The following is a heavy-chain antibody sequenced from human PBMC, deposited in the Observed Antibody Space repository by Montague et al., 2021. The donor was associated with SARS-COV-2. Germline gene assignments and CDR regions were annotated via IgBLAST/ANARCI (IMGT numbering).Heavy chain of an antibody. D-gene: IGHD5-12*01. CDR1: GFTFSSYA. V-gene: IGHV3-30-3*01. J-gene: IGHJ6*02. CDR2: ISYDGSNK. CDR3: ARDFRNIVATYGMDV. Sequence: SLRLSCPASGFTFSSYAMHWVRQAPGKGLEWVAVISYDGSNKYYXDSVKGRFTISRDNSKNTLYLQMNSLRAEDTAVYYCARDFRNIVATYGMDVWGQGTTVTVSS.